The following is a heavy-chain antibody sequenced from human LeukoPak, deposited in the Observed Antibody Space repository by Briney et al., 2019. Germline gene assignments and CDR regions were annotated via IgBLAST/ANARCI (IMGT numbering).Heavy chain of an antibody. CDR1: GYRFTSYW. D-gene: IGHD6-19*01. Sequence: GESLQISCQGSGYRFTSYWIGWVRPLPWKGLEWMGIIYPGDSDTRYSPSFQGQVTISADKSISTAYLQWSSLKASDTAMYYCARPSGSSGWYGVDYWGQGTLVTVSS. CDR2: IYPGDSDT. V-gene: IGHV5-51*01. J-gene: IGHJ4*02. CDR3: ARPSGSSGWYGVDY.